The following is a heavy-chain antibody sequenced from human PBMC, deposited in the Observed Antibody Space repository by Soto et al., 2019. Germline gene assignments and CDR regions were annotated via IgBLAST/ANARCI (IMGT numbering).Heavy chain of an antibody. D-gene: IGHD5-12*01. CDR2: IYYSGST. CDR3: ARGLVEMATYNNWFDP. V-gene: IGHV4-59*01. J-gene: IGHJ5*02. Sequence: QVQLQESGPGLVKPSETLSLTCTVSGGSISSYYWSWIRQPPGKGLEGIGYIYYSGSTNYNPSLKSRVTISVDTSKNQFSLKLSSVTAADTAVYYCARGLVEMATYNNWFDPWGQGTLVTVSS. CDR1: GGSISSYY.